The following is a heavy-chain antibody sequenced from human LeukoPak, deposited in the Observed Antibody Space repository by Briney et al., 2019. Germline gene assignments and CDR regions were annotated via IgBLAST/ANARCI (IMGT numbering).Heavy chain of an antibody. CDR1: GFTLSSYA. V-gene: IGHV3-64*01. Sequence: GGSLRLSCAASGFTLSSYAMYWVRQAPGKGLEYVSAISSNGGSTYYANSVKGRFTISRDNSKNTLYLQMGSLRAEDMAVYYCARHYGDYDAFDIWGQGTMVTVSS. D-gene: IGHD4-17*01. J-gene: IGHJ3*02. CDR2: ISSNGGST. CDR3: ARHYGDYDAFDI.